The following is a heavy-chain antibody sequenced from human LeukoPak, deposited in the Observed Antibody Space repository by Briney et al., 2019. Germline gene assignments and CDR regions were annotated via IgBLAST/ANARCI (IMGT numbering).Heavy chain of an antibody. D-gene: IGHD5-24*01. Sequence: SETLSLTCTVSGGSISSYYWSWIRQPPGKGLEWIGYIYYSGSTNYNPSLKSRVTISVDTSKNRFSLKLSSVTAADTAVYYCARDGRDGYNRFDYWGQGTLVTVSS. V-gene: IGHV4-59*01. J-gene: IGHJ4*02. CDR1: GGSISSYY. CDR3: ARDGRDGYNRFDY. CDR2: IYYSGST.